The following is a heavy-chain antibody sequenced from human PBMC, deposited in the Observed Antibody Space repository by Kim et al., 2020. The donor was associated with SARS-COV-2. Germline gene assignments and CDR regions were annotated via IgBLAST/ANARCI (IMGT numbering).Heavy chain of an antibody. CDR3: ARVWQQLVLYYYYGLDV. D-gene: IGHD6-13*01. Sequence: GGSLRLSCAASGFTFSSYAMHWVRQAPGKGLEWVAVISYDGSNKYYAYSVKGRFTISRDNSKNTLYLQMNSLRAEDTAVYYCARVWQQLVLYYYYGLDVWGQGTTVTVSS. V-gene: IGHV3-30*04. CDR1: GFTFSSYA. CDR2: ISYDGSNK. J-gene: IGHJ6*01.